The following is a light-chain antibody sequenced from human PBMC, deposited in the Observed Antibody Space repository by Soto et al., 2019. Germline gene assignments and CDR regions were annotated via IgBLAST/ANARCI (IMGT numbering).Light chain of an antibody. CDR3: QQSHRTPIT. V-gene: IGKV1-39*01. J-gene: IGKJ5*01. CDR1: QSISNY. Sequence: DIQMTQSPSSLSASVGDRVTITCRASQSISNYLNWYQQKPGKAPKVLIYAASTVQSGVPSRFSGSGSGTDFTLTITSLQPEDFATYYCQQSHRTPITFGQGTRLEIQ. CDR2: AAS.